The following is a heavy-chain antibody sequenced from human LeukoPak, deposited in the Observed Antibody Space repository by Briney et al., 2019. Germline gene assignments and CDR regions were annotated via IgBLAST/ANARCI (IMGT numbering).Heavy chain of an antibody. Sequence: SQTLSLTCTVSGGSISSGRYYWSWIRQPAGQGLEWIGRIYTSGSTNYNPSLKSRVTISVDTSKNQFSLKLSSVTAADTAVYYCARSQYYYDSSGFSAFDIWGQGTMVTVSS. CDR1: GGSISSGRYY. CDR2: IYTSGST. J-gene: IGHJ3*02. D-gene: IGHD3-22*01. V-gene: IGHV4-61*02. CDR3: ARSQYYYDSSGFSAFDI.